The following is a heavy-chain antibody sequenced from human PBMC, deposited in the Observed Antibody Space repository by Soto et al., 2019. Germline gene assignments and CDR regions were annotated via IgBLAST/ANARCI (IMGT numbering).Heavy chain of an antibody. V-gene: IGHV4-59*02. CDR3: AKWGYPAMQAFDI. CDR1: CASVRDYN. CDR2: IHHTGSN. D-gene: IGHD3-16*02. J-gene: IGHJ3*02. Sequence: SETVSLTCTVSCASVRDYNWNWIRQPPGRGLEWIGFIHHTGSNTYSPSLRSRVTMSVDTSRNQFSLMMTSVTAADTAVYYCAKWGYPAMQAFDIWGQGTMVTVSS.